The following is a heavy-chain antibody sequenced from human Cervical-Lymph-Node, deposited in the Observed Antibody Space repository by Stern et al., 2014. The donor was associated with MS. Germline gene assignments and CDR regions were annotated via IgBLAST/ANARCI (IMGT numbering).Heavy chain of an antibody. J-gene: IGHJ5*02. CDR1: GFTFTSSA. V-gene: IGHV1-58*01. Sequence: HLVESGPEVKKPGTSVKVSCKASGFTFTSSAVQWVRQARGQRLEWIGWIVVGSGNTNYAQKFQERVTITRDMSTSTAYMELSSLRSEDTAVYYCAAITVVAAAGSNWFDPWGQGTLVTVSS. D-gene: IGHD6-13*01. CDR3: AAITVVAAAGSNWFDP. CDR2: IVVGSGNT.